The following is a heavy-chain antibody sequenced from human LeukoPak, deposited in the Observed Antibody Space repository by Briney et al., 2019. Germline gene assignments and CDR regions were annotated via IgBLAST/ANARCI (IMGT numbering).Heavy chain of an antibody. V-gene: IGHV4-61*02. D-gene: IGHD6-19*01. CDR3: ARDPGGSGPAS. J-gene: IGHJ5*02. CDR1: GGCISSLNYH. Sequence: QVQLQESGPGLVKPSQTLSLTCTVSGGCISSLNYHWTWIRQPAGQGLELIGRIYTSGSTNYSPSFKTRVTISIDTSKNQFSLKLSSVTAADTAVYYCARDPGGSGPASWGPGTLVTVSS. CDR2: IYTSGST.